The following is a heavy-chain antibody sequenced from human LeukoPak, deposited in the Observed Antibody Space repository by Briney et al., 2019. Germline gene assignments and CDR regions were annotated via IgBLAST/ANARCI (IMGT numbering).Heavy chain of an antibody. V-gene: IGHV1-69*05. J-gene: IGHJ4*02. CDR1: GGTFSSYA. Sequence: SVKVSCKASGGTFSSYAISWVRQAPGQGLEWMGRIIPIFGTANYAQKFQGRVTITTDESTSTAYMELSSLRSEDTAVYYCASGFRWAYGDYETNWGQGTLITVSS. CDR2: IIPIFGTA. D-gene: IGHD4-17*01. CDR3: ASGFRWAYGDYETN.